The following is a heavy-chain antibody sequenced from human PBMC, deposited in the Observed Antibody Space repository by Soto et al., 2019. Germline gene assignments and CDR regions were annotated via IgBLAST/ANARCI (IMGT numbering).Heavy chain of an antibody. CDR3: ARREGGNTYYYYGMDV. D-gene: IGHD1-26*01. V-gene: IGHV1-18*01. J-gene: IGHJ6*02. Sequence: QVQLVQSGAEVKKPGASVKVSCKASGYTFTSYGISWVRQAPGQGLEWMGWISAYNGNTNYAQKRQGRVTMTTDTSTSTAYMERRSLRYDDTAVYYCARREGGNTYYYYGMDVWGQGTTVTVSS. CDR1: GYTFTSYG. CDR2: ISAYNGNT.